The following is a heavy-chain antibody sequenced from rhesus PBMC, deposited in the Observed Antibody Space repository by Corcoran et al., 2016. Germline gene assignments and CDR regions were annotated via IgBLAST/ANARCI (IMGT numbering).Heavy chain of an antibody. CDR2: INIGGDST. CDR3: ARSNDLDY. Sequence: EVQLVESGGGLVQPGGSLRLSCAASGFTFRTYYMYWVRQAPGKGQKCISVINIGGDSTYYAESVKGRFTISRDNSNNILSLQMNSLRTEDTAVYYCARSNDLDYWGQGVLVTVSS. J-gene: IGHJ4*01. V-gene: IGHV3S25*01. D-gene: IGHD4-29*01. CDR1: GFTFRTYY.